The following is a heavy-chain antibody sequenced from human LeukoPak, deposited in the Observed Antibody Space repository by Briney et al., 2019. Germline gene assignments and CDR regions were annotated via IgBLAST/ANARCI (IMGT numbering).Heavy chain of an antibody. CDR3: ARAVAYYDFWGGLGI. CDR2: IIPIFGTA. J-gene: IGHJ3*02. CDR1: GGTFSSYA. D-gene: IGHD3-3*01. V-gene: IGHV1-69*13. Sequence: SVKVSCKASGGTFSSYAISWVRQAPGQGLEWMGGIIPIFGTANYAQKFQGRVTITADESTSTAYMELSSLRSEDTAVYYCARAVAYYDFWGGLGIWGQGTMVTVSA.